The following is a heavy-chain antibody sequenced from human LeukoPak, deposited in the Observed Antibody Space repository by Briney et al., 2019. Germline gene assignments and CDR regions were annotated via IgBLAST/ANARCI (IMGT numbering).Heavy chain of an antibody. Sequence: ASVTVSCTASGYTFPSYFMHWVRQAPGQGLEWMGIINPTGGSTTYAQKFQGRVTMARDTSTSTVYMELSSLRSDDTAVYYCARTAARRFDYWGQGTLVTVSS. CDR3: ARTAARRFDY. CDR1: GYTFPSYF. CDR2: INPTGGST. V-gene: IGHV1-46*01. J-gene: IGHJ4*02. D-gene: IGHD6-6*01.